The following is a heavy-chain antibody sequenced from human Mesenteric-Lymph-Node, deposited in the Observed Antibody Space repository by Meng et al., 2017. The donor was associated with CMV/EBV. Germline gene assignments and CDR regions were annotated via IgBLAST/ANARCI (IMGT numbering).Heavy chain of an antibody. V-gene: IGHV1-69*04. D-gene: IGHD5-18*01. CDR3: ARVIGDTNWFDP. Sequence: KASGETFSTYAINWVRQAPGQGLEWMGRVVPLIAIAKYAEKFQDRLTITADTSTSTAYMQLSSLTSEDTAVYYCARVIGDTNWFDPWGQGTLVTVSS. CDR2: VVPLIAIA. J-gene: IGHJ5*02. CDR1: GETFSTYA.